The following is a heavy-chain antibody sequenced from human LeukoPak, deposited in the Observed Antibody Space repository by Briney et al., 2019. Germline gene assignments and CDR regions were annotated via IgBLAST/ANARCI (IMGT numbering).Heavy chain of an antibody. CDR2: LNPNSGNT. CDR1: GYTFTSYD. CDR3: VIHDYGDYVAGAGDYFDY. V-gene: IGHV1-8*01. D-gene: IGHD4-17*01. J-gene: IGHJ4*02. Sequence: ASVKVSCKASGYTFTSYDINWVRQATGQGLEWMGWLNPNSGNTGYAQKFQGRVTMTRNTSISTAYMELSSLRSEDTAVYYCVIHDYGDYVAGAGDYFDYWGQGTLVAVSS.